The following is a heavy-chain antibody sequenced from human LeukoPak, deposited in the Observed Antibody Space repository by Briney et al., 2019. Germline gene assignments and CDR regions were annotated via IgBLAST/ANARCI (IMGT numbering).Heavy chain of an antibody. CDR1: GFTFSSYW. D-gene: IGHD6-13*01. CDR3: ARGYRIAVAGTAAFDY. V-gene: IGHV3-74*01. CDR2: INSDGSST. J-gene: IGHJ4*02. Sequence: PGGSLRLSCAASGFTFSSYWMHWVRQAPGKGLVWVSRINSDGSSTSYADSVKGRFTISRDSAKNTPYLQMNSLRAEDTAVYYCARGYRIAVAGTAAFDYWGQGTLVTVSS.